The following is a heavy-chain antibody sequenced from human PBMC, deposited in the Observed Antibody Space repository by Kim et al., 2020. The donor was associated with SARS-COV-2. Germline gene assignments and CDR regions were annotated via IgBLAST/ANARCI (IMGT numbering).Heavy chain of an antibody. D-gene: IGHD2-2*01. V-gene: IGHV3-33*05. CDR3: ARPMTPYYAIGMDV. Sequence: GGSLRLSCAASGFTFSSYGMHWVRQAPGKGLEWVAVISYDGSNKYYADSVKGRFTISRDNSKNTLYLQMNSLRAEDTAMYYCARPMTPYYAIGMDVWGQGTTVTVSS. CDR1: GFTFSSYG. CDR2: ISYDGSNK. J-gene: IGHJ6*02.